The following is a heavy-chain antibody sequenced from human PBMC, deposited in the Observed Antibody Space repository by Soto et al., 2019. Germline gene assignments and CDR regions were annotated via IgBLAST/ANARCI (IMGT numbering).Heavy chain of an antibody. J-gene: IGHJ4*02. D-gene: IGHD2-2*02. CDR1: GFTFDDYV. CDR3: AKGVRKPGAIKGWGYHLDQ. Sequence: EVQLVESGGGLVQPGRPLRLSCAASGFTFDDYVMHWVRQAPGKGLEWVSGINWNSGSIDYAGSVKGRFTISRDNAKNSLYLQMNSLRAEDTALYYCAKGVRKPGAIKGWGYHLDQWGQGTLVTVSS. CDR2: INWNSGSI. V-gene: IGHV3-9*01.